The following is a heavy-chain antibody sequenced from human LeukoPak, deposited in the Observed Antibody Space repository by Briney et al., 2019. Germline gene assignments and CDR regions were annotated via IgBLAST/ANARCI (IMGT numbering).Heavy chain of an antibody. CDR3: AKSNGYGLVDI. J-gene: IGHJ3*02. V-gene: IGHV4-59*02. CDR1: GGSVSSDY. CDR2: IYYSGST. D-gene: IGHD3-10*01. Sequence: SETLSLTCTVSGGSVSSDYCSWIRQPPGKGLEWIGYIYYSGSTKYNPSLKSRVTILLDRSKNQFSLKLNSVTAADTAVYYCAKSNGYGLVDIWGQGTMVTVSS.